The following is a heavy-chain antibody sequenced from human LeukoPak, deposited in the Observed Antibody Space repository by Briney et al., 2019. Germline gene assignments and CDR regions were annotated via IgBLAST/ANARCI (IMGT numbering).Heavy chain of an antibody. V-gene: IGHV4-34*01. CDR1: GGSFSGSY. D-gene: IGHD6-13*01. J-gene: IGHJ6*03. Sequence: SETLSLTCAVYGGSFSGSYWSWIRQPPGKGLEWIGEINQSGNRNYNPSLKSRVTISVDRSKNQFSLKLSSVTAADTAVYYCARVRAAAGTAYYYYYYMDVWGKGTTVTVSS. CDR3: ARVRAAAGTAYYYYYYMDV. CDR2: INQSGNR.